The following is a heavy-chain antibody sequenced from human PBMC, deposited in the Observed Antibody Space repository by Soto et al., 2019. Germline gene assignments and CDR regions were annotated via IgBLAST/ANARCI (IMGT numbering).Heavy chain of an antibody. CDR3: ARGSYSSGWYVY. J-gene: IGHJ4*02. V-gene: IGHV4-31*03. CDR1: GCSLSSGGYY. CDR2: VYYSGST. Sequence: SETLSLTCTVSGCSLSSGGYYWRWLRQHPGKGLEWIGYVYYSGSTNYNPSLKSRVTISVDTSKNQFSLKLSSVTAADTAVYYCARGSYSSGWYVYWGQGTLVTVSS. D-gene: IGHD6-19*01.